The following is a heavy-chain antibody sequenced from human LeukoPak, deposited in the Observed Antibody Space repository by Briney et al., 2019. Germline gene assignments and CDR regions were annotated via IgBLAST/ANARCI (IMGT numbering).Heavy chain of an antibody. J-gene: IGHJ3*02. V-gene: IGHV3-7*01. Sequence: GGSLRLSCTASGFSLSSYWMSWVRQAPRKGLEWVANIKQDGSDKYYVDSVKGRFTISRDNAKNSLYLQMNSLRAEDTAVYYCARDLSYSNYDPALDIWGQGTRVTVSS. CDR2: IKQDGSDK. CDR3: ARDLSYSNYDPALDI. D-gene: IGHD4-11*01. CDR1: GFSLSSYW.